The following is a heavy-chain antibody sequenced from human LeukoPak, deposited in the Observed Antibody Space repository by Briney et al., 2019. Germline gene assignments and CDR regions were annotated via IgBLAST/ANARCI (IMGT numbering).Heavy chain of an antibody. CDR2: INPNSGGT. V-gene: IGHV1-2*02. J-gene: IGHJ6*02. D-gene: IGHD3-3*01. CDR1: GYTFTGYY. CDR3: ARGRDLSYDFWSGYYRPPLSGGMDV. Sequence: ASVKVSCKASGYTFTGYYMHWVRQAPGQGLEWMGWINPNSGGTNYAQKFQGRVTMTRDTSISTAYMELSRLRSDDTAVYYCARGRDLSYDFWSGYYRPPLSGGMDVWGQGTTVTVSS.